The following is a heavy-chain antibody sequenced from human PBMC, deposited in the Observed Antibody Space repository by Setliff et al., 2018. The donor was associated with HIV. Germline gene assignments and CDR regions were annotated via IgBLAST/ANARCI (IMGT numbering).Heavy chain of an antibody. J-gene: IGHJ4*01. CDR3: AGGYAFRVYTAENLDY. D-gene: IGHD2-2*01. Sequence: SETLSLTCTVSGGSISSGSYYWSWIRQPAGKGLEWIGYIYTSGSVNYNPSLNSRVTISVDTSKNQFSLKVNSVTAADTAVYYCAGGYAFRVYTAENLDYWGRGTLVTRLL. V-gene: IGHV4-61*09. CDR1: GGSISSGSYY. CDR2: IYTSGSV.